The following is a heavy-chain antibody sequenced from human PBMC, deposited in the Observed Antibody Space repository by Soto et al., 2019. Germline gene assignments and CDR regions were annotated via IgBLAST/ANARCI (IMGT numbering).Heavy chain of an antibody. V-gene: IGHV3-21*01. CDR1: GFTFSSYS. J-gene: IGHJ4*02. Sequence: GGSLRLSCAASGFTFSSYSMNWVRQAPGKGLEWVSSISSSSSYIYYADSVKGRFTISRDNAKNSLYLQMNSLRAEDTAVYYCARAARYFDWLLSYFDYWGQGTLVTVSS. D-gene: IGHD3-9*01. CDR2: ISSSSSYI. CDR3: ARAARYFDWLLSYFDY.